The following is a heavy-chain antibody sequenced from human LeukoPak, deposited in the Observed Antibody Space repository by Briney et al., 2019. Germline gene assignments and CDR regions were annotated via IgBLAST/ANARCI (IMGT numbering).Heavy chain of an antibody. CDR3: VKDKHRDGYTYGVYDS. CDR2: ISYDGSNK. J-gene: IGHJ5*01. V-gene: IGHV3-30-3*01. D-gene: IGHD5-12*01. Sequence: PGGSLRLSCAASGFTFSSYAMHWVRQAPGKGLEWVAVISYDGSNKYYADSVKGRFTISRDNSKNTLYLQMNSLRPEDTALYYCVKDKHRDGYTYGVYDSWGQGTLITVSS. CDR1: GFTFSSYA.